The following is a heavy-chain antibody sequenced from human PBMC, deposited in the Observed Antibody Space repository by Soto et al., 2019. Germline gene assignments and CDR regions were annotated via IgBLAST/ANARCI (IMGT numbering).Heavy chain of an antibody. J-gene: IGHJ6*02. Sequence: QVRLQESGPGLVEPSGTLSLTCAVSGDSVSSSSCWSWVRQAPGKGLEWIGEIYHSGTFNYNPSLASRVSVSVAKSRNQLSLNLKSLTAADTAVYYCVRSVPAATWQYSGMDVWGQGTTVTVSS. CDR1: GDSVSSSSC. CDR2: IYHSGTF. CDR3: VRSVPAATWQYSGMDV. V-gene: IGHV4-4*02. D-gene: IGHD2-2*01.